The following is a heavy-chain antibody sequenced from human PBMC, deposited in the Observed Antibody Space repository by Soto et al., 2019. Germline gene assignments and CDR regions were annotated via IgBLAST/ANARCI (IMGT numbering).Heavy chain of an antibody. CDR1: GGSISSSFW. Sequence: QVQLQESGPGLVKPSETLSLTCTVSGGSISSSFWWSWVRQAPGKGLVWIGEMYESGSTNYNPSLKSRVSISVDKSKNQFSLRVNSVTAADTAVYYCARVSYGDPINIYWYVDLWGRGTLVTVSS. CDR2: MYESGST. J-gene: IGHJ2*01. D-gene: IGHD4-17*01. V-gene: IGHV4-4*02. CDR3: ARVSYGDPINIYWYVDL.